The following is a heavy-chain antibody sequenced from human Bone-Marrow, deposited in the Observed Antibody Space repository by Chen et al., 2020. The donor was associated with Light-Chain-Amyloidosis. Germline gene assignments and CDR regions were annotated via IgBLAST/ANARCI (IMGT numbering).Heavy chain of an antibody. CDR2: ISYDGNNQ. J-gene: IGHJ6*02. Sequence: QVQLVESGGGVVQPGKSLRLSCAASGFTFRTYGMHWVRRAPGKGLEWLELISYDGNNQYYSDSVKGRLTISMDNSTNTVYLQMDSLRLXDTALYYCAKDLQTYGDYDYYCYGLDVWGQGTAVTVSS. CDR1: GFTFRTYG. V-gene: IGHV3-30*18. CDR3: AKDLQTYGDYDYYCYGLDV. D-gene: IGHD4-17*01.